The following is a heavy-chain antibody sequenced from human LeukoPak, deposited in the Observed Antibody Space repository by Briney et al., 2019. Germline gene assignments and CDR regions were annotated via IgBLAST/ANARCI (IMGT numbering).Heavy chain of an antibody. CDR2: ISGSGGST. CDR1: GFTFSSYA. D-gene: IGHD6-19*01. CDR3: AEDLEAGSGWPFDY. J-gene: IGHJ4*02. Sequence: PGGSLRLSCAASGFTFSSYAMSWVRQAPGKGLEWVSAISGSGGSTYYTDSVKGRFTISRDNSKNTLYLQMNSLRAEDTAVYYCAEDLEAGSGWPFDYWGQGTLVTVSS. V-gene: IGHV3-23*01.